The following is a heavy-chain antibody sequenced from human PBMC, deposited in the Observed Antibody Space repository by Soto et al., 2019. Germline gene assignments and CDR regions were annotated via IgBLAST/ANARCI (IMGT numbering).Heavy chain of an antibody. D-gene: IGHD2-2*01. V-gene: IGHV3-23*01. CDR2: ISGSGGST. CDR1: GFTFSSYA. Sequence: PGGSLRLSCAASGFTFSSYAMSWVRQAPGKGLEWVSVISGSGGSTYYADSVKGRFTISRDNSKNTLFLQMNSLRAEDTAVYYCAKAPIVVVPAAIPTSPKDLKSMDVWGQGTTVTVSS. J-gene: IGHJ6*02. CDR3: AKAPIVVVPAAIPTSPKDLKSMDV.